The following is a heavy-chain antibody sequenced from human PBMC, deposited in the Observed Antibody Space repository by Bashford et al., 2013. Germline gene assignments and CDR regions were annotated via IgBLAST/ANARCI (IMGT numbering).Heavy chain of an antibody. V-gene: IGHV5-51*03. J-gene: IGHJ4*02. D-gene: IGHD5-18*01. CDR3: ARAVDTAMDLFDY. CDR1: GYSFTSYW. CDR2: IYPGDSDT. Sequence: SGRSLKXSCKGSGYSFTSYWIGWVRQMPGKGLEWMGIIYPGDSDTRYSPSFQGQVTISADKSISTAYLQWSSLKASDTAMYYCARAVDTAMDLFDYWGQGTLVTVSS.